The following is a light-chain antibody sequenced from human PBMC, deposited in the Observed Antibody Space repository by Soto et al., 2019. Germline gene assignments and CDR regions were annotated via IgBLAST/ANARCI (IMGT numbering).Light chain of an antibody. CDR2: GAS. V-gene: IGKV3-20*01. J-gene: IGKJ1*01. Sequence: EIVMTQPPATRSVSPGEGATLSRRASQSVSNNYLAWYKQKPGQAPRLLIYGASNRATGIPDRFSGSGSGTDFTLTIRRLEPEDFAVYYCQRYGSSGTFGQGTKVDIK. CDR1: QSVSNNY. CDR3: QRYGSSGT.